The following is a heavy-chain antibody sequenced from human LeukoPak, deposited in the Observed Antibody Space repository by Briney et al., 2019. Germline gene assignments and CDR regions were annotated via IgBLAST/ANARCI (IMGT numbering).Heavy chain of an antibody. J-gene: IGHJ6*02. CDR3: ARDGRYCSSGSCPRAIYYYYYGMDV. CDR1: GFTFSSYA. CDR2: ISYDGSNK. V-gene: IGHV3-30-3*01. Sequence: GGSLRLSCAASGFTFSSYAMHWVRQAPGKGLEWVAVISYDGSNKYYADSVKGRFTISRDNSKNTLYLQMNSLRAEDTAVYYCARDGRYCSSGSCPRAIYYYYYGMDVWGQGTTVTVSS. D-gene: IGHD2-15*01.